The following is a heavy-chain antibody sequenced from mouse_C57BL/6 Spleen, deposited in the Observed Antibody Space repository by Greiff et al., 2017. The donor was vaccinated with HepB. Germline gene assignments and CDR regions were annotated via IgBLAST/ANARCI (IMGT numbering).Heavy chain of an antibody. J-gene: IGHJ4*01. D-gene: IGHD1-1*01. Sequence: VQLQQPGAELVMPGASVKLSCKASGYTFTSYWMHWVKQRPGQGLEWIGEIDPSDSYTNYNQKFKGKSTLTVDKSSSTAYMQLSSLTSEDSAVYYCARWYYGSRNYAMDYWGQGTSVTVSS. CDR2: IDPSDSYT. V-gene: IGHV1-69*01. CDR3: ARWYYGSRNYAMDY. CDR1: GYTFTSYW.